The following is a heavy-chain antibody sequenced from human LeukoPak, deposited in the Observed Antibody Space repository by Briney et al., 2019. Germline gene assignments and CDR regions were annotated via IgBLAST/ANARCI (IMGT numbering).Heavy chain of an antibody. CDR3: ARAVGIVGATFNWFDP. CDR2: ISGIGGST. J-gene: IGHJ5*02. D-gene: IGHD1-26*01. CDR1: GFTFSSYA. Sequence: PGGSLRLSCAASGFTFSSYAMSWVRQAPGKGLEWVSAISGIGGSTYYADSVKGRFTISRDNAKNSLYLQMNSLRAEDTAVYYCARAVGIVGATFNWFDPWGQGTLVTVSS. V-gene: IGHV3-23*01.